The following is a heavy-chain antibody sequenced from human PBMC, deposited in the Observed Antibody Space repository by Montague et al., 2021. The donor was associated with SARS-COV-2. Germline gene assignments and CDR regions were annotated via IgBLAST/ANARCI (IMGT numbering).Heavy chain of an antibody. CDR2: IYHSGTT. CDR3: ARPSMVSRNYYYHGVDV. V-gene: IGHV4-59*01. CDR1: GGSINSFY. D-gene: IGHD2-21*01. J-gene: IGHJ6*02. Sequence: SETLSLTCIVSGGSINSFYWSWIRQPPGKGLEWIGYIYHSGTTHYSPSLKSRVAISLDTSKNQFSLTLNSVTAADTAVYYCARPSMVSRNYYYHGVDVWGQGTTVTVSS.